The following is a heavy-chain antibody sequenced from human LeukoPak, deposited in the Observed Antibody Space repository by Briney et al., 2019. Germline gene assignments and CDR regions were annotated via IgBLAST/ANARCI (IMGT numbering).Heavy chain of an antibody. CDR2: IRYDGSNK. D-gene: IGHD1-26*01. CDR3: AKDRVGAAGY. J-gene: IGHJ4*02. Sequence: GRSLRLSCAASGFTFSSYGMHWVRQAPGKGLEWVAFIRYDGSNKYYADSVKGRFTISRDNSKNTLYLQMNSLRAEDTAVYYCAKDRVGAAGYWGQGTLVTVSS. CDR1: GFTFSSYG. V-gene: IGHV3-30*02.